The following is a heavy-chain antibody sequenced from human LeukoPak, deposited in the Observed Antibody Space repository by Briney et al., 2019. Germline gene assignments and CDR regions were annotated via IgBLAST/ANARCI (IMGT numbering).Heavy chain of an antibody. Sequence: SETLSLTFTVSGGSISSSSYYCGWIRQPPGKGLEWIGSIYYSGSSYYNPSLKSRVTISVDTSKNQFSLKLSSVTAADTAVYYCAISAVAGTGVDYWGQGTLVTVSS. V-gene: IGHV4-39*01. D-gene: IGHD6-19*01. CDR1: GGSISSSSYY. CDR3: AISAVAGTGVDY. CDR2: IYYSGSS. J-gene: IGHJ4*02.